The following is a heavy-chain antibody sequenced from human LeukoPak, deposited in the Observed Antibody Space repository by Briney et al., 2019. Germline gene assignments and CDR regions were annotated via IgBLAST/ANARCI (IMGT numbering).Heavy chain of an antibody. CDR1: GYTFTSYD. V-gene: IGHV1-8*01. CDR3: ARGPFHYCYYYMDV. Sequence: GASVKVSCKASGYTFTSYDINWVRQATGQGLEWMGWMNPNSGNTGYAQKFQGRVTMTRNTSISTAYMELSSLRSEDTAVYYCARGPFHYCYYYMDVWGKGTTVTVSS. CDR2: MNPNSGNT. J-gene: IGHJ6*03.